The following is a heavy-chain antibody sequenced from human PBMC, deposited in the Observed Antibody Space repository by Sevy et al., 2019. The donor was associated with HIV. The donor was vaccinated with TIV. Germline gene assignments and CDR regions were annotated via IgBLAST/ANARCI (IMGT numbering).Heavy chain of an antibody. CDR3: ARVAAVASTLYYFDF. V-gene: IGHV3-48*02. CDR2: ISTSSSTI. Sequence: GGSLRLSCAASGFSFSTYSMNWVRQAPGKGLEWVSYISTSSSTIYYADSVKGRFTISRDNAKRSLYLQMNSLGDEDTAVYYYARVAAVASTLYYFDFWGQGTLVTVSS. J-gene: IGHJ4*02. D-gene: IGHD6-19*01. CDR1: GFSFSTYS.